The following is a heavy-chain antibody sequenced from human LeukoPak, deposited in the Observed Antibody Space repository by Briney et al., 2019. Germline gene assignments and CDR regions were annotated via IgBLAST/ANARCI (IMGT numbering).Heavy chain of an antibody. J-gene: IGHJ6*03. CDR2: IYPGDSDT. CDR1: GYSFTSYW. Sequence: GESLKISCKGSGYSFTSYWIGWVRQMPGKGLEWMGIIYPGDSDTRYSPSFQGQVTISADKSISTAYLQWSSLKASDAAMYYCARGSSPPVDYYYYMDVWGKGTTVTVSS. V-gene: IGHV5-51*01. CDR3: ARGSSPPVDYYYYMDV. D-gene: IGHD6-13*01.